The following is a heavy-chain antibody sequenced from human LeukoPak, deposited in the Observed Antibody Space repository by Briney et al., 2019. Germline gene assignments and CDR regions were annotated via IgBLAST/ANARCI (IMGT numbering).Heavy chain of an antibody. D-gene: IGHD5-12*01. CDR3: WYSGYASGFDY. V-gene: IGHV4-4*02. CDR1: GGXITSGNC. CDR2: IYHTRRT. J-gene: IGHJ4*02. Sequence: SGTLSLTCAVSGGXITSGNCWSWGRQPPGKGVEWNGEIYHTRRTNSHPSLKSRVTISVDKSKNQFSLSLSSVTAADTAVYYCWYSGYASGFDYWGQGTLVTVSS.